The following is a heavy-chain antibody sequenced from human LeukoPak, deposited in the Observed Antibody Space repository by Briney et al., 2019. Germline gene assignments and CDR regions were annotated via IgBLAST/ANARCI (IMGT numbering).Heavy chain of an antibody. J-gene: IGHJ3*01. D-gene: IGHD3-3*01. CDR1: GGSISSGSGY. CDR3: ATGGWYHDF. V-gene: IGHV4-61*01. CDR2: IHYSGNT. Sequence: SESVSLTCTVSGGSISSGSGYWIWIRQPPGKGPEWIGYIHYSGNTKYNSSLKSRVTISVDTSKNQLSLNMSSVTAADTAVYYCATGGWYHDFWGQGTMVTVSS.